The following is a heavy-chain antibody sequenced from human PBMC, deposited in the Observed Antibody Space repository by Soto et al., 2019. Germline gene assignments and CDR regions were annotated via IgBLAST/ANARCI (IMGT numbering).Heavy chain of an antibody. CDR3: ARSTGYGDSYFDY. D-gene: IGHD4-17*01. J-gene: IGHJ4*02. CDR1: GGSIRTYY. V-gene: IGHV4-59*01. Sequence: SETLSLTCTVSGGSIRTYYWNWIRQPPGKGLEWIGYMYYGGSTNYNPSLKSRVTVSGDTSKNDFSLKLTSVTAADTAVYYGARSTGYGDSYFDYWGRGTLVTVSS. CDR2: MYYGGST.